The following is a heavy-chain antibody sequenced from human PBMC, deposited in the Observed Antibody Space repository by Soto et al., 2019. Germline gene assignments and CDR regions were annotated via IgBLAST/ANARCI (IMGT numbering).Heavy chain of an antibody. V-gene: IGHV1-46*01. Sequence: GAAVQVSCKASRYLFTSYYMHWVRPAPGQGPEWMGIINPSSGGISYAQKFQGRVTMTRDTSASTVYMELSSLRSEDTAVYYCARAIKVNWNPDHWGQGALVTVSP. CDR3: ARAIKVNWNPDH. J-gene: IGHJ4*02. CDR1: RYLFTSYY. CDR2: INPSSGGI. D-gene: IGHD1-20*01.